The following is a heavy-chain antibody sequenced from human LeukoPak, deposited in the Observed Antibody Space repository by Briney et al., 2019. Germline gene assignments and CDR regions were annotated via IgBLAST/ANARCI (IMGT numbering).Heavy chain of an antibody. CDR1: GYTFSDNY. V-gene: IGHV1-2*02. Sequence: GASVKVSCKASGYTFSDNYMHWVRQAPGQGLEWMGWINPNSGGTNYAQKFQGRVTMTRDTSISTAYMELSRLRSDDTAVYYCARVLTYYYGSGSYSSPKYYFDYWGQGTLVTVSS. CDR2: INPNSGGT. CDR3: ARVLTYYYGSGSYSSPKYYFDY. D-gene: IGHD3-10*01. J-gene: IGHJ4*02.